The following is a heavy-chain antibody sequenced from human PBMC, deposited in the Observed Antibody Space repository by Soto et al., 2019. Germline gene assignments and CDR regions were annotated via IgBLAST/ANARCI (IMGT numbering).Heavy chain of an antibody. CDR1: GFTFSSYA. D-gene: IGHD1-7*01. Sequence: PGGSLRLSCAASGFTFSSYAMSWVRQAPGKGLEWVSTISGSSYSTYYADSVKGRFTISRDNSKNTLYLQMNSLRAEDTAVYYCAGDWNYVYWGQGTLVTVSS. CDR3: AGDWNYVY. V-gene: IGHV3-23*01. J-gene: IGHJ4*02. CDR2: ISGSSYST.